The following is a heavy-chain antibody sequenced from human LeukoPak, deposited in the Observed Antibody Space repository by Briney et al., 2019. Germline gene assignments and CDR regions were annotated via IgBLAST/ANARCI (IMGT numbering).Heavy chain of an antibody. CDR3: ARGFDCSSTSCSCMDV. CDR2: SSSNGSNI. J-gene: IGHJ6*02. CDR1: GFPISDYY. Sequence: GGSLRLSCVASGFPISDYYMSWIRQAPAQGLDLVSYSSSNGSNIYYADSVKSRFTISRDNAKNSLYLQKNSRRAEDTAVYYCARGFDCSSTSCSCMDVWGQGTTVTVSS. D-gene: IGHD2-2*01. V-gene: IGHV3-11*01.